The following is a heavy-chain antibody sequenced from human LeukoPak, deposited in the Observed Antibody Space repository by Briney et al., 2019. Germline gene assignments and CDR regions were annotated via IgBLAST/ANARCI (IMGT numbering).Heavy chain of an antibody. D-gene: IGHD6-6*01. V-gene: IGHV4-34*01. CDR3: ARGGIAARRRSIDY. CDR1: GGSFSGYY. J-gene: IGHJ4*02. CDR2: INHSGST. Sequence: SETLSLTCAVYGGSFSGYYWSWIRQPPGKGLEWIGEINHSGSTNYNPSLKSRVTISVDTSKNQFSLELSSVTAADTAVYYCARGGIAARRRSIDYWGQGTLVTVSS.